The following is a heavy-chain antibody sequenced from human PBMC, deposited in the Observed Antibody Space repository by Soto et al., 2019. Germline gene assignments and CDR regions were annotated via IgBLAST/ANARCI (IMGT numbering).Heavy chain of an antibody. J-gene: IGHJ3*02. CDR2: IDPSDSYT. CDR1: GYSFTSYW. Sequence: GASLKISCKGSGYSFTSYWISWVRQMPGKGLEWMGRIDPSDSYTNYSPSFQGHVTISADKSISTAYLQWSSLKASDTAMYYCARGSCSSTSCYGYDAFDIWGQGTMVTVSS. V-gene: IGHV5-10-1*01. D-gene: IGHD2-2*01. CDR3: ARGSCSSTSCYGYDAFDI.